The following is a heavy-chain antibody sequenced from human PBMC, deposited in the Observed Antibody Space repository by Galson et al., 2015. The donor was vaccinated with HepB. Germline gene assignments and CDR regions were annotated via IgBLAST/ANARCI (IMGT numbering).Heavy chain of an antibody. V-gene: IGHV1-2*06. CDR1: GYTFTGYF. D-gene: IGHD3-3*01. CDR3: ARSPSIFGGVIHFHYYMDG. CDR2: INTNSGDT. Sequence: SVKVSCKASGYTFTGYFMHWVRQAPGQGLEWMGRINTNSGDTSYAQKFQGRVTMTRDTSISTAYMELSRLRSDDTAVYYCARSPSIFGGVIHFHYYMDGWGEGTPVTVSS. J-gene: IGHJ6*03.